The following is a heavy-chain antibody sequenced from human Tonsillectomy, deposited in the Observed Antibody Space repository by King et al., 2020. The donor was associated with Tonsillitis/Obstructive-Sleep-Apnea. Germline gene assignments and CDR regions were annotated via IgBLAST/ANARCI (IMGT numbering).Heavy chain of an antibody. Sequence: VQLQQWGAGLLKPSETLSLTCAVYGGSFSGYYWSWIRQPPGKGLEWIGEINHSGSTNYNPSLKSRVTISVDTSKNQFSLKLSSVTAADTAVYYCAREGYSGSYGFDYWGQGTLVTVSS. V-gene: IGHV4-34*01. J-gene: IGHJ4*02. CDR2: INHSGST. CDR1: GGSFSGYY. CDR3: AREGYSGSYGFDY. D-gene: IGHD1-26*01.